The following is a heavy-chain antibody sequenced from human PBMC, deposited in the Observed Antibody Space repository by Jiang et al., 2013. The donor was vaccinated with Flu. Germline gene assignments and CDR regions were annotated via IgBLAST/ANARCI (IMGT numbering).Heavy chain of an antibody. V-gene: IGHV4-59*01. Sequence: LLKPSETLSLTCTISGGSINSYYWNWIRQPQGRDWSGLGILLQWEHQVQPSLKSRVTIPVDTSKNQFSLKLNSVTAADTAVYYCARGVWDWNGAFDIWGQGTMVTVSS. CDR1: GGSINSYY. CDR2: LLQWEH. CDR3: ARGVWDWNGAFDI. D-gene: IGHD1-1*01. J-gene: IGHJ3*02.